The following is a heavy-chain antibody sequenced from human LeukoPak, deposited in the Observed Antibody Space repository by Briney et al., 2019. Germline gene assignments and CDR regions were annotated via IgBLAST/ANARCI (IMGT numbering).Heavy chain of an antibody. CDR1: GGSFSGYY. CDR2: IYYSGST. V-gene: IGHV4-59*08. CDR3: ARQGAYSYGPDY. D-gene: IGHD5-18*01. J-gene: IGHJ4*02. Sequence: PSETLSLTCAVYGGSFSGYYWSWIRQPPGKGLEWIGNIYYSGSTNYNPSLKSRVTISVDTSKNQFSLRLSSVTAADTAVYYCARQGAYSYGPDYWGQGTLVTVSS.